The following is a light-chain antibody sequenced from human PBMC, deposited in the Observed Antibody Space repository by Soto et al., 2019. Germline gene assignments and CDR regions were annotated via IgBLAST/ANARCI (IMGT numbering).Light chain of an antibody. CDR3: SSYTTSNTRQIV. V-gene: IGLV2-14*03. Sequence: QSALTQPASVSGSPGQSITISCTGTSSDVGGYNYVSWYQHHPGKAPKLMIYDVSNRPSGVSNRFSDSKAGHTASLTISEIQPEYEADYYCSSYTTSNTRQIVLGTGTTLTVL. J-gene: IGLJ1*01. CDR2: DVS. CDR1: SSDVGGYNY.